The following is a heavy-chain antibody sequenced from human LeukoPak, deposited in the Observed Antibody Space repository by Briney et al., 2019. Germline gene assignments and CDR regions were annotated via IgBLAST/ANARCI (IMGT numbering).Heavy chain of an antibody. Sequence: GASVKVSCKASGGTFSSYAISWVRQAPGQGLEWMGRIIPILGIANYAQKFQGRVTITADKSTSTAYMELSSLRSEDTAVYYCARDLWDIVVSPDYWGQGTPVTVSS. CDR2: IIPILGIA. CDR1: GGTFSSYA. D-gene: IGHD2-15*01. CDR3: ARDLWDIVVSPDY. J-gene: IGHJ4*02. V-gene: IGHV1-69*04.